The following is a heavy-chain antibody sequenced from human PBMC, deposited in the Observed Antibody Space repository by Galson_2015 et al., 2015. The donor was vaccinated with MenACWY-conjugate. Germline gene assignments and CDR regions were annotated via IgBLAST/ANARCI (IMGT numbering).Heavy chain of an antibody. V-gene: IGHV1-69*04. CDR2: IIPILGIA. CDR3: AIIWDCSSTSCLDY. Sequence: SVKVSCKASGGTFSSYAISWVRQAPGQGLEWMGRIIPILGIANYAQKFQGRVTITADKSTSTAYMELSSLRSEDTAVYYCAIIWDCSSTSCLDYWGQGTLVTVSS. J-gene: IGHJ4*02. CDR1: GGTFSSYA. D-gene: IGHD2-2*01.